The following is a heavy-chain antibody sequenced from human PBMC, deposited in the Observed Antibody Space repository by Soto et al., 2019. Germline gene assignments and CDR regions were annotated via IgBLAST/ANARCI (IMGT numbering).Heavy chain of an antibody. CDR1: GFAFSSYG. V-gene: IGHV3-30*03. J-gene: IGHJ4*02. CDR2: ISYDGSLQ. Sequence: QAQLVESGGGVVQPGRSLRLSCAASGFAFSSYGMHWVRQAPGTGLEWVEVISYDGSLQHYADSVKGRFTISRDNSKNTVLLQISSLRAEYTAVYYWVSDRGYGHSSVPYSWGQGTLVSVSS. CDR3: VSDRGYGHSSVPYS. D-gene: IGHD3-10*01.